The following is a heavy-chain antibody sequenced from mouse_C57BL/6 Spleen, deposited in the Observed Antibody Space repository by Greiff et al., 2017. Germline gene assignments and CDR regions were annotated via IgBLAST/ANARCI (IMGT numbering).Heavy chain of an antibody. J-gene: IGHJ1*03. CDR3: ARDLGSNYEWYFDV. D-gene: IGHD2-5*01. CDR1: GFTFSSYA. CDR2: ISDGGSYT. Sequence: EVQRVESGGGLVKPGGSLKLSCAASGFTFSSYAMSWVRQTPEKRLEWVATISDGGSYTYYPDNVKGRFTISRDNAKNSLYLQMSHMKSEDTAMYYCARDLGSNYEWYFDVWGTGTTVTVSS. V-gene: IGHV5-4*01.